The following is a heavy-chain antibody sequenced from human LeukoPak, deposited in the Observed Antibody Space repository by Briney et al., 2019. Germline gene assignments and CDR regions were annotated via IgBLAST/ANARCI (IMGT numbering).Heavy chain of an antibody. CDR2: IWYDGSNK. D-gene: IGHD2-2*01. Sequence: PGGSLRLSCAASGFTFSSYGMHWVRQAPGKGLEWVAVIWYDGSNKYYADSVKGRFTISRDNSKNTLYLQMNSLRAEDTAVYYCAKGYCSSTSCQGPYYYYGMDVWGQGTTVTVSS. V-gene: IGHV3-33*06. CDR3: AKGYCSSTSCQGPYYYYGMDV. CDR1: GFTFSSYG. J-gene: IGHJ6*02.